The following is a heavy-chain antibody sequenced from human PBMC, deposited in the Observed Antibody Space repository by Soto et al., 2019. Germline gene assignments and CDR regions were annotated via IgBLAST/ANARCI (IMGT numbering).Heavy chain of an antibody. CDR3: ARDVLWFGESIYFDY. D-gene: IGHD3-10*01. J-gene: IGHJ4*02. CDR1: GYTFTSYG. Sequence: QVQLVQSGAEVKKPGASVKVSCKASGYTFTSYGISWVRQAPGQGLEWMGWISAYNGNTNYAQKLQGRVTMTTDTSTSTAYRELRSLRSDDTAVYYCARDVLWFGESIYFDYWGQGTLVTVSS. CDR2: ISAYNGNT. V-gene: IGHV1-18*01.